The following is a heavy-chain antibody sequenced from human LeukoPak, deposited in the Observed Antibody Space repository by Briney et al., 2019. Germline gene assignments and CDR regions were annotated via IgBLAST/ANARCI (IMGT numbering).Heavy chain of an antibody. D-gene: IGHD3-10*01. Sequence: SETLSLTCAVSGVSFSGYYWSWIRHSPGKGLEWIAEINHSGSNNYNPSLKTRVTMSVDTSEQQFSLSLTSVTAADTGLYYCARGRSFYYSSASLEYFKHCGQGTLLTVSS. V-gene: IGHV4-34*01. CDR3: ARGRSFYYSSASLEYFKH. J-gene: IGHJ1*01. CDR2: INHSGSN. CDR1: GVSFSGYY.